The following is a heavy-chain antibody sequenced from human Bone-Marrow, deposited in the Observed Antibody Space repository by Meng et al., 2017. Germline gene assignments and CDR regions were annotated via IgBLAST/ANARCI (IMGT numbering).Heavy chain of an antibody. Sequence: QVQLQQWGAGLLKPSEPLSLTCAVYGGSFSGYYWSWIRQPPGKGLEWIGEINHSGSTNYNPSLKSRVTISVDTSKNQFSLKLSSVTAADTAVYYCARGYGIVGANLGLYYFDYWGQGTLVTVSS. CDR2: INHSGST. CDR1: GGSFSGYY. CDR3: ARGYGIVGANLGLYYFDY. V-gene: IGHV4-34*01. D-gene: IGHD1-26*01. J-gene: IGHJ4*02.